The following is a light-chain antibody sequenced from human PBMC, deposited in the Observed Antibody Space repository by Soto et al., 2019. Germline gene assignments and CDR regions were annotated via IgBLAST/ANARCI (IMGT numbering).Light chain of an antibody. J-gene: IGKJ1*01. Sequence: DIQMTQSPSTLSASGGDRFTITWRASQSISSWLAWYQQKPGKAPKLLIYDASTLASGVPSRFSGSGSGTEFTLTINSLQPDDFATYYCQQYNIYSGTFGQGTKVDIK. CDR1: QSISSW. V-gene: IGKV1-5*01. CDR2: DAS. CDR3: QQYNIYSGT.